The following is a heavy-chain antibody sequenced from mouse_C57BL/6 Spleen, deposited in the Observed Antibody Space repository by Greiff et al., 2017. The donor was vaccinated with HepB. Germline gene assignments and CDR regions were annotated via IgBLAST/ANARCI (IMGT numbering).Heavy chain of an antibody. Sequence: VQLQQSGPELVKPGASVKISCKASGYSFTGYYMNWVKQSPEKSLEWIGEFNPSTGGTTYNQKFKAKATLTVDKSSSKAYMQLKSLTSEDSAVYYCARGDYGSSPMDYWGQGTSVTVSS. V-gene: IGHV1-42*01. CDR3: ARGDYGSSPMDY. CDR2: FNPSTGGT. J-gene: IGHJ4*01. CDR1: GYSFTGYY. D-gene: IGHD1-1*01.